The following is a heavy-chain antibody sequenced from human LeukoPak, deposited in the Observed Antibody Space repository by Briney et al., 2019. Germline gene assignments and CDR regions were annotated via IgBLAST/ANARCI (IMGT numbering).Heavy chain of an antibody. CDR1: GFTFSSYA. CDR2: ISGSGGST. J-gene: IGHJ4*02. Sequence: GGSLRLSCAASGFTFSSYAMSWVRQAPGKGLEWVSAISGSGGSTYYADSVKGRFTISRDNSKNTLYLQMNSLRAEDTAVYYCAKSDDSSGYYSPRFDYWGQGTLVTVSS. CDR3: AKSDDSSGYYSPRFDY. V-gene: IGHV3-23*01. D-gene: IGHD3-22*01.